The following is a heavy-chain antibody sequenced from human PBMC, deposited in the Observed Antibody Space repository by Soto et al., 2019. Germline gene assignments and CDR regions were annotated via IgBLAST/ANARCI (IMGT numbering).Heavy chain of an antibody. J-gene: IGHJ4*02. CDR1: GFTFTSYA. D-gene: IGHD3-10*01. V-gene: IGHV3-23*01. CDR3: TKGFGGFDA. Sequence: EVQLLESGGGLIHPGGSLRLSCAASGFTFTSYAVSWVRQAPGKGLEWVSTISITGGNTYYADSVKGRFTISRDNSKDALYLQMHSMRAEDTALYYCTKGFGGFDAWGQGTLVTVSS. CDR2: ISITGGNT.